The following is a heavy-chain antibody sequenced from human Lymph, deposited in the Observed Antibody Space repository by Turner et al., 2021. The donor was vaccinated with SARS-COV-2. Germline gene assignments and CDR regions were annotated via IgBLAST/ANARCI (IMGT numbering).Heavy chain of an antibody. CDR1: GFTFSTYS. J-gene: IGHJ4*02. CDR2: ISSSSSYM. D-gene: IGHD4-17*01. CDR3: ARDIPTTADYFDY. V-gene: IGHV3-21*01. Sequence: EVQLVESGGGLVKPGGPLRLSCAAAGFTFSTYSMNWVRQAPGKGLEWISSISSSSSYMYYAESVKGRFTISSDDAKNSLYLKMNSLGAEDTAVYCCARDIPTTADYFDYWGQGTLVTVSS.